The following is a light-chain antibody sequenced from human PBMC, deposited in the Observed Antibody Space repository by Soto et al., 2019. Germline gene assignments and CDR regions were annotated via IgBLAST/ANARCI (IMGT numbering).Light chain of an antibody. J-gene: IGKJ3*01. CDR2: GAS. V-gene: IGKV3-15*01. Sequence: EIVMTQSPATLSVSPGERATLSCRASQSVSSNLAWYQQKPGQAPRVLIYGASTRATVIPARFSGSGSGTEFTLTISSLQAEDCAVYYCQQYSNWPITFGPGTKVDIK. CDR1: QSVSSN. CDR3: QQYSNWPIT.